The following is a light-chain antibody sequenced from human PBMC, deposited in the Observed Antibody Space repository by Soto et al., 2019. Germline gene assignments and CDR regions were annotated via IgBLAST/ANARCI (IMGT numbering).Light chain of an antibody. CDR3: QQYGSSRLT. V-gene: IGKV3-20*01. CDR1: QSVSSSY. CDR2: GAS. J-gene: IGKJ4*01. Sequence: ELVLTQSPGTLSLSPGERATLSCRASQSVSSSYLAWYQQKPGQAPMLLIYGASSRATGIPDRFSGSGSGTDFTLTISRLEPEDFAVYYCQQYGSSRLTFGGGTKVEIK.